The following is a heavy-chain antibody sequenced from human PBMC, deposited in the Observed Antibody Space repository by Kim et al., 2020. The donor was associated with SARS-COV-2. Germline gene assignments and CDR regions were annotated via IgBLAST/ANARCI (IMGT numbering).Heavy chain of an antibody. D-gene: IGHD3-10*01. CDR3: ARDPNPLYYSHFDY. CDR2: ITCDGSNK. Sequence: GGSLRLSCAASGFTFSSYAMHWVRQAPGKGLEWVAVITCDGSNKYYADSVKGRFTISRDNSKNTLYLQMNSLRAEDTAVYYCARDPNPLYYSHFDYWGQGTLVTVSS. J-gene: IGHJ4*02. CDR1: GFTFSSYA. V-gene: IGHV3-30-3*01.